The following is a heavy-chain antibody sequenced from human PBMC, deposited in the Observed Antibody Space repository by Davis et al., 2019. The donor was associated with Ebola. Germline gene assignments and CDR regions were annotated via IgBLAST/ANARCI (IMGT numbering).Heavy chain of an antibody. Sequence: GESLKISCAASGFTFTDYYMSWIRQAPGKGLEWVSHLSVSSNTIYYADSVKGRFTISGDNTKNALYLQMNSLRAEDTAVYYCARGGPVWSGNIFDSWGQGTPVTVSS. CDR1: GFTFTDYY. CDR2: LSVSSNTI. D-gene: IGHD3-3*01. CDR3: ARGGPVWSGNIFDS. J-gene: IGHJ4*02. V-gene: IGHV3-11*04.